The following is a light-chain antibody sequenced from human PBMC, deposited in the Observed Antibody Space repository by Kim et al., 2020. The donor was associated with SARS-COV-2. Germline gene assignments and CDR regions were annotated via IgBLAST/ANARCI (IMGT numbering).Light chain of an antibody. CDR2: DAS. V-gene: IGKV3-11*01. CDR1: QSISSY. CDR3: QQRNSWPQT. J-gene: IGKJ2*01. Sequence: SLSPGERATPSGRASQSISSYLAWYQQKPGQAPRLLIYDASNRATGIPARFSGSGSGTDFTLTISSLEPEDFAVYYCQQRNSWPQTFGQGTKLEI.